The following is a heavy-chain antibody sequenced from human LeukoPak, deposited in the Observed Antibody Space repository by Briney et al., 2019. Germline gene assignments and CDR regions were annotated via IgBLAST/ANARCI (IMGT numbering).Heavy chain of an antibody. D-gene: IGHD6-13*01. CDR1: GDSVSSNSAA. V-gene: IGHV6-1*01. CDR2: TYYRSKRYN. Sequence: KRSQTLSLTCAISGDSVSSNSAAWNWIRQSPSRGLEWLGRTYYRSKRYNDYAVSVKSRITTNPDTSKNQFSLQLNSVTPEDTAVYYCARTGFGIAAAGTLGYWGQGTLVTVSS. CDR3: ARTGFGIAAAGTLGY. J-gene: IGHJ4*02.